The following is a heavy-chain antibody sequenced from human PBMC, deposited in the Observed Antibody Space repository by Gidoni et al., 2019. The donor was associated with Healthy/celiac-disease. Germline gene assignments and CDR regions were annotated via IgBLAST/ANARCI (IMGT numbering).Heavy chain of an antibody. CDR1: GFPFSSSA. J-gene: IGHJ4*02. D-gene: IGHD2-15*01. V-gene: IGHV3-23*04. Sequence: EVQLVESGGGLVQPGGSLRLSCAASGFPFSSSAMSWVRQAPGKGLEWVSAISGSGGSTYYADSVKGRFTISRDNSKNTLYLQMNSLRAEDTAVYYCATLYCSGGSCYSAVDYWGQGTLVTVSS. CDR2: ISGSGGST. CDR3: ATLYCSGGSCYSAVDY.